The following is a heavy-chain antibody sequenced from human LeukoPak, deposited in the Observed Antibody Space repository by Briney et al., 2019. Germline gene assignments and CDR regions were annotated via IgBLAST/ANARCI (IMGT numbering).Heavy chain of an antibody. V-gene: IGHV3-23*01. CDR1: GFTFSSYA. CDR2: ISASGGST. Sequence: GGSLRLSCVVSGFTFSSYAMNWVRQAPGKGLEWVSGISASGGSTYYTGSVKGRFTISRDNSKNTLFMQMNSLRDEDTALYYCAKYVGQSGSNYYGLDVWGQGTAVTVSS. J-gene: IGHJ6*02. D-gene: IGHD1-26*01. CDR3: AKYVGQSGSNYYGLDV.